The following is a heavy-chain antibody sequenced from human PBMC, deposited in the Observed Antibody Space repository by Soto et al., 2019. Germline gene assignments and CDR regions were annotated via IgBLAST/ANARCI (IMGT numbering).Heavy chain of an antibody. CDR2: ISWNSGSI. CDR1: GFTFDDYA. Sequence: EVQLVESGGGLVQPGRSLRLSCAASGFTFDDYAMHWVRQAPGKGLEWVSGISWNSGSIGYADSVKGRFTISRDNAKHSLYLQMNSLRAEDTALYYCAKLGDWGQGTLVTVSS. CDR3: AKLGD. V-gene: IGHV3-9*01. J-gene: IGHJ4*02. D-gene: IGHD3-10*01.